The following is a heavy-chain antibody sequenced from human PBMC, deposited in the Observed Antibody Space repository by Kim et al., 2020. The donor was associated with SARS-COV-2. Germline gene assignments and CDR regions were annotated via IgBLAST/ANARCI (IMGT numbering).Heavy chain of an antibody. J-gene: IGHJ4*02. CDR2: VSDSGRNT. D-gene: IGHD2-2*01. CDR3: AKEGRSTTSCY. Sequence: GGSLRLSCAASGFTFSSYTMNWVRQAPGKGMEWVSDVSDSGRNTYYAESVKGRFTISRDNSKNTLYLQMNSLRADDTAIYYCAKEGRSTTSCYWGKGTLVTVPS. CDR1: GFTFSSYT. V-gene: IGHV3-23*01.